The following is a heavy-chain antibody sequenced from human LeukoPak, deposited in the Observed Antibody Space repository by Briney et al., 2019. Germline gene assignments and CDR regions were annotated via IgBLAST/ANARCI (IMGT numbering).Heavy chain of an antibody. V-gene: IGHV3-48*01. J-gene: IGHJ5*02. D-gene: IGHD3-22*01. Sequence: PGGSLRLSCAASGFTFSSYSMNWVRQAPGKGLEWVSYISSSSSSTIYYADSVKGRFTISRDNAKNSLYLQMNSLRAEDTAVYYCAKAGSGGYYPAWGQGTLVTVSS. CDR1: GFTFSSYS. CDR2: ISSSSSSTI. CDR3: AKAGSGGYYPA.